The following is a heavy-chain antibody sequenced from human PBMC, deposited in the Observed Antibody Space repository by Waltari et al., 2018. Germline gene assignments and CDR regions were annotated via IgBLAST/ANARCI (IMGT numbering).Heavy chain of an antibody. J-gene: IGHJ4*02. Sequence: QVQLQESGPGLVKPSETLSLTCTVSGGSISSYYWSWIRQPPGKGLEWIGYLYYSGSTNYNPSRKSRVTISVDTSKNQFSLKLSSVTAADTAVYYCARAGNYGRLYYFDYWGQGTLVTVSS. CDR1: GGSISSYY. CDR3: ARAGNYGRLYYFDY. V-gene: IGHV4-59*01. D-gene: IGHD3-16*01. CDR2: LYYSGST.